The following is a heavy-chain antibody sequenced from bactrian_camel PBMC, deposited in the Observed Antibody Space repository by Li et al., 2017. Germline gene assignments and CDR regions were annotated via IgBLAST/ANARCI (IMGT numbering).Heavy chain of an antibody. Sequence: VQLVESGGGSAQAGESQRLSCAADGHSHSMYCLGFTRQSPGKEREAVAALDGDGSKSYADSVKGRSTISLANDKSTLTLEMNSLRPEDTGMYYCAAVVSGMWTKPDGHCSGTYRYWGQGTQVTVS. J-gene: IGHJ4*01. D-gene: IGHD3*01. CDR3: AAVVSGMWTKPDGHCSGTYRY. CDR1: GHSHSMYC. CDR2: LDGDGSK. V-gene: IGHV3S53*01.